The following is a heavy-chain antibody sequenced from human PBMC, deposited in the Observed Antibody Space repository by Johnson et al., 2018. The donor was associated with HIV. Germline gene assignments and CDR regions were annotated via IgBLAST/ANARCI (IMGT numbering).Heavy chain of an antibody. CDR1: GFTFSSYA. CDR3: ARVLTTRGACDI. V-gene: IGHV3-30-3*01. D-gene: IGHD3-9*01. Sequence: QVQLVESGGGVVQPGRSLRLSCAASGFTFSSYAMHWVRQAPGKGLEWVAVISYDGSNKYYADSVKGRFTISRDNSKNTLYLQMNSLRAEDTAVYYCARVLTTRGACDIWGQGTMVTVSS. CDR2: ISYDGSNK. J-gene: IGHJ3*02.